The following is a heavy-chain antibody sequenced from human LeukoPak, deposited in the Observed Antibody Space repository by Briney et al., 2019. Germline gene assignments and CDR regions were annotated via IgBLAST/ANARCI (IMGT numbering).Heavy chain of an antibody. Sequence: ASETLSLTCTVSGGSISSSSYYWGWIRQPPGKGLEWIGNIYYSGSTYYNPSLKSRVAISVDTSKNQFSLKLSSVTAADTAVYYCAREGLLRYFDWLAPDYFDYWGQGTLVTVSS. CDR2: IYYSGST. J-gene: IGHJ4*02. V-gene: IGHV4-39*01. CDR3: AREGLLRYFDWLAPDYFDY. D-gene: IGHD3-9*01. CDR1: GGSISSSSYY.